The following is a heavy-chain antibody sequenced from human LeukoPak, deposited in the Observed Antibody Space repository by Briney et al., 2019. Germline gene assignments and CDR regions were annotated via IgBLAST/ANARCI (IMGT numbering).Heavy chain of an antibody. Sequence: ASVKVSCKASGYTLTYYYIHWLRQAPGQGLEWMGRINPNTGDTNYAQKFQGRVTMTRDTFITTAYMDLSGLRSDDTALYYCAITVVANAFDNWGQGTMITVSS. CDR2: INPNTGDT. J-gene: IGHJ3*02. CDR3: AITVVANAFDN. D-gene: IGHD4-23*01. V-gene: IGHV1-2*06. CDR1: GYTLTYYY.